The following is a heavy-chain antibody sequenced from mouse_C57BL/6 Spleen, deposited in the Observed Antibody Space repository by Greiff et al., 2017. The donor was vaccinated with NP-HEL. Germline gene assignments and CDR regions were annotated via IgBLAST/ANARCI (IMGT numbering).Heavy chain of an antibody. CDR1: GYTFTDYN. D-gene: IGHD1-1*01. V-gene: IGHV1-22*01. CDR3: ARCYGSRDWFAY. CDR2: INPNNGGT. J-gene: IGHJ3*01. Sequence: VQLQQSGPELVKPGASVKMSCKASGYTFTDYNMHWVKQSHGKSLEWIGYINPNNGGTSYNQKFKGKATLTVNKSSSTAYMELRSLTSEDSAVYYCARCYGSRDWFAYWGQGTLVTVSA.